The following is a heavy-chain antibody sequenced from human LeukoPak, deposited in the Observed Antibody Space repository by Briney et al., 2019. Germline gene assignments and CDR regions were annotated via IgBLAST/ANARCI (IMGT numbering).Heavy chain of an antibody. J-gene: IGHJ6*02. CDR3: TKALFGGMTV. Sequence: GGSLRLSCAASGFTFSTYGMSWVRQAPGKGLECVSGISGSGGTTYYADSVKGRFTISRVNSKNTVSMQLDSLRVDDTAIYYCTKALFGGMTVWGQGTTVTVSS. D-gene: IGHD3-10*01. CDR1: GFTFSTYG. V-gene: IGHV3-23*01. CDR2: ISGSGGTT.